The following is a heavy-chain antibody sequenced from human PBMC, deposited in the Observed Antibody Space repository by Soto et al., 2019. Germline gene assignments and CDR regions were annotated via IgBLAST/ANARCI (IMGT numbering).Heavy chain of an antibody. CDR2: IKEDGSEK. J-gene: IGHJ4*02. D-gene: IGHD1-7*01. V-gene: IGHV3-7*01. CDR1: GFTFSNSW. Sequence: GGSLRLSCAASGFTFSNSWMSWVRQAPGKGLEWVANIKEDGSEKDYVDPVKGRFTITRDNAKNSLYLQMNNLRAEDTAVYYCAREGGITGTLGHWGQGTLVTVSS. CDR3: AREGGITGTLGH.